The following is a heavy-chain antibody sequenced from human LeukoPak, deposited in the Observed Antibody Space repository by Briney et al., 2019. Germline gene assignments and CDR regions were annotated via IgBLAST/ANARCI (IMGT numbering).Heavy chain of an antibody. V-gene: IGHV1-69*04. Sequence: ASVKVSCKASGGTFSSYAISWVRQAPGQGLEWMGRIIPILGIANYAQKFQGRVTITADKSTSTAYMELSSLRSEDTAVYYCASTLEGPEIVVVHFDYWGQGTLVTVSS. J-gene: IGHJ4*02. CDR3: ASTLEGPEIVVVHFDY. CDR2: IIPILGIA. D-gene: IGHD3-22*01. CDR1: GGTFSSYA.